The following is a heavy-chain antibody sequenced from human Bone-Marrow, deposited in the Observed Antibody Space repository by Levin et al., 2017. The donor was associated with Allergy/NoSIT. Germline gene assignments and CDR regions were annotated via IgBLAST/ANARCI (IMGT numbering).Heavy chain of an antibody. V-gene: IGHV1-18*01. CDR3: ARDSGYCASVGCQSDY. Sequence: ASVKVSCKASGYTFTNFPISWVRQARGQGLEWMGWINTYNGKTDYAQNVQGRVTMTTDTSTSTAYMELRSLRSDDTAVYYCARDSGYCASVGCQSDYWGQGTLVAVSS. CDR1: GYTFTNFP. CDR2: INTYNGKT. J-gene: IGHJ4*02. D-gene: IGHD3-22*01.